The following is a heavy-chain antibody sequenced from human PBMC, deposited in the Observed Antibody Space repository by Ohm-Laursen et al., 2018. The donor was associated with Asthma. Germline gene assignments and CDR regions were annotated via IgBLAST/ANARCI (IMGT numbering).Heavy chain of an antibody. J-gene: IGHJ3*02. CDR1: GGSISSYY. CDR2: IYYSGST. D-gene: IGHD2-21*02. Sequence: TLSLTCTVSGGSISSYYWSWIRQPPGKGLEWIGYIYYSGSTNYNPSLKSRVTISVDTSKNQFSLKLSSVTAADTAVYYCAGSDSQAFDIWGQGTMVTVSS. CDR3: AGSDSQAFDI. V-gene: IGHV4-59*01.